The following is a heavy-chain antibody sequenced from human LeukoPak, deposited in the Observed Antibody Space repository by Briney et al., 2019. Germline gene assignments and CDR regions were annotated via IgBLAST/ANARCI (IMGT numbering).Heavy chain of an antibody. J-gene: IGHJ3*02. Sequence: SQTLSLTCTVSGGSISSGSYYWSWIRQPAGKGLEWIGRIYTSGSTIYNPSLKSRVTISVDTSKNQFSLKLSSVTAADTAVYYCARDLGWLLAFDIWGQGTMVTVSS. CDR3: ARDLGWLLAFDI. V-gene: IGHV4-61*02. CDR2: IYTSGST. CDR1: GGSISSGSYY. D-gene: IGHD3-3*01.